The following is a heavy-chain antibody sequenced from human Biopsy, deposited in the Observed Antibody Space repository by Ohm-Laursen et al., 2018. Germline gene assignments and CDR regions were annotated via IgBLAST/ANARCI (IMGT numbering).Heavy chain of an antibody. CDR3: ARWETTLGRSLDS. CDR1: GYTFINYG. V-gene: IGHV1-8*02. CDR2: MSPNTGNT. J-gene: IGHJ4*02. D-gene: IGHD1-26*01. Sequence: SVKVSCKTSGYTFINYGINWVRQATGQGLEWMGWMSPNTGNTVYAQRFQDRVTMTSDTSTGTAYMELTSLTSDDTAVYFCARWETTLGRSLDSWGQGTLVAVSS.